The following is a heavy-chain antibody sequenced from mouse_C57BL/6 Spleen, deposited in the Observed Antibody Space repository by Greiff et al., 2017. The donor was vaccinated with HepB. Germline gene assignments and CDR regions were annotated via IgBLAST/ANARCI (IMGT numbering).Heavy chain of an antibody. CDR1: GYTFTDYY. V-gene: IGHV1-26*01. CDR2: INPNNGGT. J-gene: IGHJ3*01. Sequence: EVQLQQSGPELVKPGASVKISCKASGYTFTDYYMNWVKQSHGKSLEWIGDINPNNGGTSYNQKFKGKATLTVDKSSSTAYMELRRLTSADSAVYYCARSFYDGYYRFAYWGQGTLVTVSA. CDR3: ARSFYDGYYRFAY. D-gene: IGHD2-3*01.